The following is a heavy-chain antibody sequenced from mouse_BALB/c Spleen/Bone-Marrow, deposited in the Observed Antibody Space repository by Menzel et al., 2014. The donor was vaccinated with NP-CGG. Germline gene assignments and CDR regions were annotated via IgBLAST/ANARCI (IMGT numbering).Heavy chain of an antibody. CDR1: GYTFTSYW. V-gene: IGHV1S81*02. CDR3: ARNYGNTDY. D-gene: IGHD2-1*01. Sequence: QVQLQQSGAELVKPGASVKLSCKASGYTFTSYWMHWVQQRPGQGLEWIGEINPSNGRTNYNEKFKTKATLTVDKSSSTAYMQLSSLTSEDSAVYYCARNYGNTDYWGQGTTLTVSS. J-gene: IGHJ2*01. CDR2: INPSNGRT.